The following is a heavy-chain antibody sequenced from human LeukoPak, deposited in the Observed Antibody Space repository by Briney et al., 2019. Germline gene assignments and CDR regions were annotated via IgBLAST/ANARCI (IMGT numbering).Heavy chain of an antibody. CDR3: ARRLYYYYCYMDV. V-gene: IGHV4-34*01. J-gene: IGHJ6*03. CDR2: INHSGST. CDR1: GGSFSGYY. D-gene: IGHD6-25*01. Sequence: SETLSLTCAVYGGSFSGYYWSWIRQPPGKGLEWIGEINHSGSTNYNPSLKSRVTISVDTSKNQFSLKLSSVTAADTAVYYCARRLYYYYCYMDVWGKGTTVTISS.